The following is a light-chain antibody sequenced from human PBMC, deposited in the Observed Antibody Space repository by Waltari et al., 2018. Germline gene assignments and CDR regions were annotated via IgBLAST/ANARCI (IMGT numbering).Light chain of an antibody. CDR3: SSYTTSSTFV. CDR2: GVT. J-gene: IGLJ1*01. Sequence: QSPLTQPPSVSGSPGQSVTISCTGTSSDVGRYDRVPWYQQSPGTAPKRLIYGVTRRPSGVPDRLSGSKSGNTASLTISGLQAEDEGDYYCSSYTTSSTFVFGTGTEVTVL. V-gene: IGLV2-18*02. CDR1: SSDVGRYDR.